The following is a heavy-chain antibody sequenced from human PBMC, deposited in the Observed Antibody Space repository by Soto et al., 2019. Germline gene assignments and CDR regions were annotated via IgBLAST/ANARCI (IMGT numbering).Heavy chain of an antibody. CDR2: ISAYNGNT. Sequence: ASVKVSCKASGYTFTSYGICWVRQAPGQGLEWMGWISAYNGNTNYAQKLQGRVTMTTDTSTSTAYMELRSLRSDDTAVYYCARVGSMIVVVPTFDPWGQGTLVTVSS. D-gene: IGHD3-22*01. CDR1: GYTFTSYG. J-gene: IGHJ5*02. V-gene: IGHV1-18*01. CDR3: ARVGSMIVVVPTFDP.